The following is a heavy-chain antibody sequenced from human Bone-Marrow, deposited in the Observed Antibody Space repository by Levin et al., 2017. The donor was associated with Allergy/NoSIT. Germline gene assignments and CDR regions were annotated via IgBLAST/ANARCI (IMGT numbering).Heavy chain of an antibody. CDR2: ITYEGSKE. J-gene: IGHJ4*02. Sequence: GGSLRLSCLASGFTFSNSGMYWVRQTPAKGLEWVAFITYEGSKEEYVGSVKGRFTISRDNSRKTLYLQMNSLRNEDSGLYFCAKGASNYGFPVLTPDYCDYWGRGVLVTVSS. CDR3: AKGASNYGFPVLTPDYCDY. D-gene: IGHD3-16*01. V-gene: IGHV3-30*18. CDR1: GFTFSNSG.